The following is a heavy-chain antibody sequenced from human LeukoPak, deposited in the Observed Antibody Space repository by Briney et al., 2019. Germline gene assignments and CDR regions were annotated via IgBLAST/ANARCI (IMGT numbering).Heavy chain of an antibody. CDR3: TTDKLERRNFDY. J-gene: IGHJ4*02. V-gene: IGHV3-15*01. CDR1: GFTFSNAW. D-gene: IGHD1-1*01. CDR2: IKSKTDGGTT. Sequence: GGSLRLSCAASGFTFSNAWMSWVRQAPGKGLEWVGRIKSKTDGGTTDYAAPVKGRFTISRDDSKTTLYLQMNSLKTEDTAVYYCTTDKLERRNFDYWGQGTLVTVSS.